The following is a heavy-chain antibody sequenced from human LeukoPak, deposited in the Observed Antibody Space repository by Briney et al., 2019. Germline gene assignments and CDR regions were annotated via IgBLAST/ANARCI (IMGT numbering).Heavy chain of an antibody. Sequence: SETLSLTCTVSGGSISSYYWSWIRQPPGKGLEWIGYIYYSGSTNYNPSLKSRVTISVDTSKNQFSLKLSSVTAADTAVYYCARGGSRGYFQRWHGSYYDFDYWGQGTLVTVSS. CDR3: ARGGSRGYFQRWHGSYYDFDY. CDR2: IYYSGST. V-gene: IGHV4-59*01. CDR1: GGSISSYY. J-gene: IGHJ4*02. D-gene: IGHD1-26*01.